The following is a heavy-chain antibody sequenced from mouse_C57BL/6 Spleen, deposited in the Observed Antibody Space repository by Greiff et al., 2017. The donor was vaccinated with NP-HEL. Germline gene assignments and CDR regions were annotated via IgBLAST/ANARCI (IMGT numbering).Heavy chain of an antibody. D-gene: IGHD2-4*01. V-gene: IGHV5-6*01. CDR3: ARNDYDAVDY. CDR1: GFTFSSYG. J-gene: IGHJ2*01. Sequence: EVMLVESGGDLVKPGGSLKLSCAASGFTFSSYGMSWVRQTPDKRLEWVATISSGGSYTYYPDSVKGRFTISRDNAKNTLYLQMSSLKSEDTAMYYCARNDYDAVDYWGQGTTLTVSS. CDR2: ISSGGSYT.